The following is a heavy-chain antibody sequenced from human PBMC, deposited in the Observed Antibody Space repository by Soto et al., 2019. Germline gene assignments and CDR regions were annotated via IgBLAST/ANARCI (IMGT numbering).Heavy chain of an antibody. J-gene: IGHJ6*02. CDR3: ARDSGRNYDFWSGYPQGYYYYGMDV. V-gene: IGHV1-2*04. CDR1: GYTFTGSY. CDR2: INPNSGGT. Sequence: ASVKVSCKASGYTFTGSYMHWVRQAPGQGLEWMGWINPNSGGTNYAQKFQGWVTMTRDTSISTAYMELSRLRSDDTAVYYCARDSGRNYDFWSGYPQGYYYYGMDVWGQGTTVTVSS. D-gene: IGHD3-3*01.